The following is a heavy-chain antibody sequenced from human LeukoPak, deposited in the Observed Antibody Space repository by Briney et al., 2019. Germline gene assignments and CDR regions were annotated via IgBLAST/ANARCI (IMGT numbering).Heavy chain of an antibody. D-gene: IGHD5-18*01. Sequence: GGSLRLSXAGSGFTFSSYGMHWVRQAPGKGLEWVAFIRLDGSNKYYGDSVKGRFTISRDNSKNTLYLQMNSLRPEDTAVYYCAKDSSGYTYGYGNYWGQRTLVTVSS. CDR3: AKDSSGYTYGYGNY. V-gene: IGHV3-30*02. CDR2: IRLDGSNK. CDR1: GFTFSSYG. J-gene: IGHJ4*02.